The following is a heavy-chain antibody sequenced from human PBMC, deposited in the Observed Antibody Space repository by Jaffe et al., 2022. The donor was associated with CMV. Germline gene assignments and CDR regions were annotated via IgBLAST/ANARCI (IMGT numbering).Heavy chain of an antibody. J-gene: IGHJ4*02. D-gene: IGHD1-7*01. CDR1: GFTFSNAW. Sequence: EVQLVESGGGLVKPGGSLRLSCAASGFTFSNAWMSWVRQAPGKGLEWVGRIKSKTDGGTTDYAAPVKGRFTISRDDSKNTLYLQMNSLKTEDTAVYYCTTDPGNYSYTRAPDYWGQGTLVTVSS. CDR2: IKSKTDGGTT. CDR3: TTDPGNYSYTRAPDY. V-gene: IGHV3-15*01.